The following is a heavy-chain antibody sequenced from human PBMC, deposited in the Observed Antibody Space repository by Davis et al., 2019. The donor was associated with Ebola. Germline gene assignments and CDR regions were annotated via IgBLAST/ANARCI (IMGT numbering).Heavy chain of an antibody. CDR2: IKADGSEK. CDR1: GFTFSSFW. Sequence: PGGSLRLSCAASGFTFSSFWMNWVRQAPGKGLEWVASIKADGSEKYYVDSVKGRFTVSRDNAKNTLYLEMNSLTAEDTAVYYCSRDVNFEFYDYWGQGTLVTVSS. V-gene: IGHV3-7*01. CDR3: SRDVNFEFYDY. D-gene: IGHD1-20*01. J-gene: IGHJ4*02.